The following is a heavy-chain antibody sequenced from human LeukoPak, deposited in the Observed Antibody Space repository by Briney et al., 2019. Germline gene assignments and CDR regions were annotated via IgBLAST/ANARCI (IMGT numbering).Heavy chain of an antibody. Sequence: GGSLRLSCAASGFTFSSYSMNWVRQAPGKGLEWVSFISFGSSFSYYADSVKGRFTISRDNAKNSLYLQMNSLRAEDTAVYYCARDLAYTSGYTSGTKDYWGQGTLVTVSS. V-gene: IGHV3-21*01. CDR3: ARDLAYTSGYTSGTKDY. D-gene: IGHD5-12*01. J-gene: IGHJ4*02. CDR1: GFTFSSYS. CDR2: ISFGSSFS.